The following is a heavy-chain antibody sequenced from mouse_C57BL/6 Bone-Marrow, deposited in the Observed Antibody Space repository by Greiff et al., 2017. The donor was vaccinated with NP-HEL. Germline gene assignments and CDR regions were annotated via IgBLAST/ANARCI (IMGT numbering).Heavy chain of an antibody. CDR2: ISYDGSN. Sequence: EVQLQESGPGLVKPSQSLSLTCSVTGYSITSGYYWNWIRQFPGNKLEWMGYISYDGSNNYNPSLKNRISITRDTSKHQFFLKLNSVTTEDTATYYCARDWGHYFDYWGQGTTLTVSS. CDR3: ARDWGHYFDY. CDR1: GYSITSGYY. V-gene: IGHV3-6*01. J-gene: IGHJ2*01.